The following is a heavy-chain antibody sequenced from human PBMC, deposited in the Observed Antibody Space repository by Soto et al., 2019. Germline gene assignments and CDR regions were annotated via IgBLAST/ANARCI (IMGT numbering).Heavy chain of an antibody. V-gene: IGHV3-9*01. D-gene: IGHD3-16*01. J-gene: IGHJ6*02. CDR1: GFTLNDYA. Sequence: GGSLRLSCAASGFTLNDYAMHWVRQVPGKGLEWVSSIDWNAETLDYADSVKGRFTISRDNAKNSLYLQINGLRTEDTALYYCTKCRSSWGESGMVDWGQGTTVTVSS. CDR2: IDWNAETL. CDR3: TKCRSSWGESGMVD.